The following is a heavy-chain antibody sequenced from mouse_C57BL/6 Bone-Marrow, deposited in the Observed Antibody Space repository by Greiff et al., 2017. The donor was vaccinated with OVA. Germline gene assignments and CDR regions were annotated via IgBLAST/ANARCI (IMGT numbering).Heavy chain of an antibody. D-gene: IGHD2-2*01. J-gene: IGHJ4*01. V-gene: IGHV5-4*01. CDR3: ARDRGYDVVYYAMDY. Sequence: EVKVVESGGGLVKPGGSLKLSCAASGFTFSSYAMSWVRQTPEKRLEWVATISDGGSYTYYPDNVKGRFTISRDNAKNNLYLQMSHLKSEDTAMYYCARDRGYDVVYYAMDYWGQGTSVTVSS. CDR2: ISDGGSYT. CDR1: GFTFSSYA.